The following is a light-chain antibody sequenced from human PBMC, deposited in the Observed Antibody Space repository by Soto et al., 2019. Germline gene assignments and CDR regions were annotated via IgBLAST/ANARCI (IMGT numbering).Light chain of an antibody. CDR2: GAS. J-gene: IGKJ1*01. V-gene: IGKV3-20*01. CDR3: QQYGSSPPT. Sequence: EIVLTQSPGTLSLSPGERATLSCKASQSVSSNYLAWYQRKPGQAPRLLIYGASNSATGIPNSFSSSGSGSDFTLTITRLEPEDFVVYYCQQYGSSPPTFGQGTKVEI. CDR1: QSVSSNY.